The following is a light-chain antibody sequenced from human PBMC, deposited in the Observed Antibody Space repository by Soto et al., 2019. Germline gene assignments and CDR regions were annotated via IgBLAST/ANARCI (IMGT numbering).Light chain of an antibody. CDR1: QSVSSY. CDR2: DAS. Sequence: EIVLTQSPAALSLSPGERATLPCRASQSVSSYLACYQQKAGQAPRLLIYDASNRATGIPARFSGSGSGTDFTLTISSLEPEDFAVYYCQQRSRTFGQGTKVDIK. J-gene: IGKJ1*01. V-gene: IGKV3-11*01. CDR3: QQRSRT.